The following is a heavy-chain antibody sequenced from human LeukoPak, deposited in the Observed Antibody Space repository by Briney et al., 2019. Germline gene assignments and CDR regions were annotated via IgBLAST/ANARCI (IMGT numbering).Heavy chain of an antibody. D-gene: IGHD6-13*01. V-gene: IGHV4-61*02. CDR3: ARDKGAAAGYNWFDP. Sequence: SETLSLTCTVSGGSISSSSYYWSWIRQPAGKGLEWIGRIYTSGSTNYNPSLKSRVTMSVDTSKNQFSLKLSSVTAADTAVYYCARDKGAAAGYNWFDPWGQGTLVTVSS. CDR2: IYTSGST. CDR1: GGSISSSSYY. J-gene: IGHJ5*02.